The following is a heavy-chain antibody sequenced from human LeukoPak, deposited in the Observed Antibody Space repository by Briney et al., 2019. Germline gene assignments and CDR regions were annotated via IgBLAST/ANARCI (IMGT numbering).Heavy chain of an antibody. CDR1: GFTFSIYA. D-gene: IGHD3-22*01. V-gene: IGHV3-23*01. CDR2: IGGSGAGA. J-gene: IGHJ3*02. Sequence: GGTLRLSCAASGFTFSIYAMSWVRQAPGKGLEWVSSIGGSGAGAHYRDSVKGRFTISRDNSKNTLYLQMNSLRAEDTAVYYCAKSPYYDSSGGAFEIWGQGTLVTVSS. CDR3: AKSPYYDSSGGAFEI.